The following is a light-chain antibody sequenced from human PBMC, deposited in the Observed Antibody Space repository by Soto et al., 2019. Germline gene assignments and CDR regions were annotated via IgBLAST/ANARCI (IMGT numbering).Light chain of an antibody. J-gene: IGKJ2*01. CDR3: QHYNFWPHT. CDR1: QSVTSN. Sequence: EIVMTQSPATLSVSPGERATLSCRASQSVTSNLAWYQQKPGQAPRLLIYGASTRATGIPARFSASGSGTEFTLTISSLQSEDVSVYFCQHYNFWPHTFGQGTKVDIK. CDR2: GAS. V-gene: IGKV3-15*01.